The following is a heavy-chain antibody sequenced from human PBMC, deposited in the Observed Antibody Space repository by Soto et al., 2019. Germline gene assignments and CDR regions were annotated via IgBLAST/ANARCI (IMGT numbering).Heavy chain of an antibody. CDR1: GFTFTSHG. V-gene: IGHV1-18*04. CDR2: ITANNGKT. CDR3: ARGPLLGVVGAFDY. J-gene: IGHJ4*02. D-gene: IGHD3-3*01. Sequence: QVQLVQSGAEVKKPGASVMVSCKASGFTFTSHGFTWVRQAPGQGLEWMGWITANNGKTNYAQKFQGRVTMTTDTSTNTAFMELRSLTSDDTALYYCARGPLLGVVGAFDYWGQGTLVTVSS.